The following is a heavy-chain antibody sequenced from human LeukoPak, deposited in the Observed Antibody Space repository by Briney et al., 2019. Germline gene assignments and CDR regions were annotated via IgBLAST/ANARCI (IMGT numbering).Heavy chain of an antibody. CDR2: IYYSGST. CDR1: GGSISSYY. D-gene: IGHD1-14*01. CDR3: ARKKGSRTYFDY. Sequence: SETLSLTCTVSGGSISSYYWSWIRQPPGEGLEWIGYIYYSGSTNYNPSLKSRVTISVDTSKNQFSLKLSSVTAADTAVYYCARKKGSRTYFDYWGQGTLVTASS. V-gene: IGHV4-59*08. J-gene: IGHJ4*02.